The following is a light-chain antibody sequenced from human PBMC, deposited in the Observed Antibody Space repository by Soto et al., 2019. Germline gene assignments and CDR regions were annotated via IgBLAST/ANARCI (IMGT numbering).Light chain of an antibody. CDR2: DVS. CDR3: MSYTSSSTLYV. J-gene: IGLJ1*01. CDR1: SSDVGGYNY. V-gene: IGLV2-14*01. Sequence: QSALTQPASVSGSPGQSITISCTGTSSDVGGYNYVSWYQQHPGKAPKLMIYDVSNRPSGVSNRFSGSKSGNTASLTISGLQAEDEADYYCMSYTSSSTLYVFGTGTKVTVL.